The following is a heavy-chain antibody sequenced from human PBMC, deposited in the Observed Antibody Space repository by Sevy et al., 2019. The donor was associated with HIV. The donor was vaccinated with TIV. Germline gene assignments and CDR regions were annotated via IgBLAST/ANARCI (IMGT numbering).Heavy chain of an antibody. J-gene: IGHJ6*02. D-gene: IGHD3-3*01. CDR2: MSPNTGAT. CDR1: GYTFTSYD. Sequence: ASVKVSCEAFGYTFTSYDINWVRQAPGQGLEWMGWMSPNTGATGFAQKFQGRVTLTRNKSITTAYMELSSLTYEDTAVCYCARGGNGDFWSYEYYYYGMDVWGQGTTVTVSS. CDR3: ARGGNGDFWSYEYYYYGMDV. V-gene: IGHV1-8*01.